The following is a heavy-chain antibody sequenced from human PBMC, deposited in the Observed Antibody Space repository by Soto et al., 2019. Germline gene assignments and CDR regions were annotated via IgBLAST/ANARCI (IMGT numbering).Heavy chain of an antibody. D-gene: IGHD3-9*01. Sequence: GGSLRLSCAASGFTFSSYAMSWVRQAPGKGLEWVSAISGSGGSTYYADSVKGRFTISRDNSKNTLYLQMNSLRAEDTAVYYCAKGGPYYDILTGYLSGMDVWGQGTTVTVS. V-gene: IGHV3-23*01. CDR3: AKGGPYYDILTGYLSGMDV. J-gene: IGHJ6*02. CDR2: ISGSGGST. CDR1: GFTFSSYA.